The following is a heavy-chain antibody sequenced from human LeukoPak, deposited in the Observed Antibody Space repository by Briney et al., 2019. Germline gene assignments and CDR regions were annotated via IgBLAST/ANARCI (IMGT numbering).Heavy chain of an antibody. CDR1: GGSISGYF. V-gene: IGHV4-4*09. Sequence: RPSETLSLTCSVSGGSISGYFWSWIRQPPGKGLEWIGYIHSSGSTNYGTTLKSRVTISQDTSKNQFSLRLSSVTAADTAVYFCARYGPRFTGKYYPDFDFWGQGTLVTVSS. D-gene: IGHD2/OR15-2a*01. J-gene: IGHJ4*02. CDR3: ARYGPRFTGKYYPDFDF. CDR2: IHSSGST.